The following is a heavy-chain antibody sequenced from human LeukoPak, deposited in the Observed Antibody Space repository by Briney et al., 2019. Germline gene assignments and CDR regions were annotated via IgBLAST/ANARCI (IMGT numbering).Heavy chain of an antibody. V-gene: IGHV1-18*01. CDR3: ASGVIVASEDFDI. CDR2: ISVYNGNT. J-gene: IGHJ3*02. CDR1: GYTFTSCG. Sequence: ASVTVSCKASGYTFTSCGISWVRQAPGQGLGLVGWISVYNGNTNYEQKLKGRVTMTTDTSTSTAYVELRSLRYYDTAVYYCASGVIVASEDFDIWGQGTMVTVSS. D-gene: IGHD3-22*01.